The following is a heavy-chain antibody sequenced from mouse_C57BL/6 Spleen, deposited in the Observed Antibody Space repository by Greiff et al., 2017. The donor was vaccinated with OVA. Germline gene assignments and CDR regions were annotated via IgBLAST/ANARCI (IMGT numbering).Heavy chain of an antibody. D-gene: IGHD2-4*01. CDR3: ARGGIYYDYLYYFDY. Sequence: QVQLKQPGTELVKPGASVKLSCKASGYTFTSYWMHWVKQRPGQGLEWIGNINPSNGGTNYNEKFKSKATLTVDKSSSTAYMQLSSLTSEDSAVYYCARGGIYYDYLYYFDYWGQGTTLTVSS. V-gene: IGHV1-53*01. CDR1: GYTFTSYW. CDR2: INPSNGGT. J-gene: IGHJ2*01.